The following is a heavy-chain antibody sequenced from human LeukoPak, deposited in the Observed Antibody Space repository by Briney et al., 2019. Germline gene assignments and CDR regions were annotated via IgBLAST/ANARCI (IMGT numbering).Heavy chain of an antibody. J-gene: IGHJ3*02. CDR2: IYYGGTT. V-gene: IGHV4-39*01. D-gene: IGHD4-23*01. Sequence: SETLSLTCSVSGDSIATSTYYWGWIRQPPGKGLEWIGSIYYGGTTYYNPSLKSRVTISVDTSKNQFSLKVSSVSAADTAVYYCARNGGGGDSDAFDIWGQGTVVTVSS. CDR1: GDSIATSTYY. CDR3: ARNGGGGDSDAFDI.